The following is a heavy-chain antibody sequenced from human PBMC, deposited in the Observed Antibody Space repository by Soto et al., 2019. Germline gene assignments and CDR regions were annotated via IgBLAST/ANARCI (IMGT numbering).Heavy chain of an antibody. CDR2: ISGSGGSI. J-gene: IGHJ4*02. CDR1: GFPFSSYA. CDR3: AKDRGAERFGSEGSFDY. V-gene: IGHV3-23*01. Sequence: EVQLLESGGGLVQPGGSLRLSCAASGFPFSSYAMTWVRQAPGKGLEWVSTISGSGGSIYYADSVKGRFTISRDNSKNRLSQQMNNLRVEDTAVFYCAKDRGAERFGSEGSFDYWGQGTLFTFSS. D-gene: IGHD3-10*01.